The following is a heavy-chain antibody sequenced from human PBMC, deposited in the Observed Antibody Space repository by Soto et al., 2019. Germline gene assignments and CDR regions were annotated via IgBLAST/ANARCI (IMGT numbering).Heavy chain of an antibody. J-gene: IGHJ4*03. CDR1: GFKFSSYS. D-gene: IGHD4-4*01. CDR3: ARDSNNRQDGSDV. CDR2: ISVIVDYV. V-gene: IGHV3-21*01. Sequence: WGYRRLSCEGYGFKFSSYSINWVRQAPGKGLEWVSSISVIVDYVSYADSVKVRCTISRDNAKNSLFLQRDSLRAEDTAVYFGARDSNNRQDGSDVWDQGTLVAASS.